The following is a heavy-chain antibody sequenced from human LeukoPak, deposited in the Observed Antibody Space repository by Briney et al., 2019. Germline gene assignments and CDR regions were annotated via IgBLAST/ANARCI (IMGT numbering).Heavy chain of an antibody. CDR2: IYYSGST. Sequence: PSETLSLTCAVYGGSFSSYYWSWIRQPPGKGLEWIGYIYYSGSTNYNPSLKSRVTISVDTSKNQFSLKLSSVTAADTAVYYCARQHIVVVTASESWFDPWGQGTLVTVSS. CDR1: GGSFSSYY. D-gene: IGHD2-21*02. V-gene: IGHV4-59*01. CDR3: ARQHIVVVTASESWFDP. J-gene: IGHJ5*02.